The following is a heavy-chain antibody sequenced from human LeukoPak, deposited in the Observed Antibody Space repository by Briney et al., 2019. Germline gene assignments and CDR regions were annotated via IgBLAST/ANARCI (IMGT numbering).Heavy chain of an antibody. Sequence: SETLSLTCTVSGVSISSGGYYWSWIRQHPGKGLEWIGYIYYSGSTYYNPSLKSRVTISVDTSKNQFSLKLSSVTAADTAVYYCARVKIPDYFDYWGQGTLVTVSS. D-gene: IGHD2-21*01. V-gene: IGHV4-31*03. CDR2: IYYSGST. CDR3: ARVKIPDYFDY. CDR1: GVSISSGGYY. J-gene: IGHJ4*02.